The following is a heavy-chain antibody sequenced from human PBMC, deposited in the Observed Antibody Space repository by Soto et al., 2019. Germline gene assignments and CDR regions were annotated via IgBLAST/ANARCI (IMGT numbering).Heavy chain of an antibody. Sequence: SETLSLTCTVSGGSISSYYWSWIRQPPGKGLEWIGYIYYSGSTNYNPSLKSRVTISVDTSKNQFSLKLSSVTAADTAVYYCASTDYDILTGYSWFDPWGQGTLVTV. V-gene: IGHV4-59*01. CDR2: IYYSGST. CDR1: GGSISSYY. CDR3: ASTDYDILTGYSWFDP. D-gene: IGHD3-9*01. J-gene: IGHJ5*02.